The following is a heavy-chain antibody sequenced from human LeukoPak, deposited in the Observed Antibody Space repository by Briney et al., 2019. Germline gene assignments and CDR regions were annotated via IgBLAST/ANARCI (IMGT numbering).Heavy chain of an antibody. CDR1: GGSISSSSYY. V-gene: IGHV4-39*01. J-gene: IGHJ4*02. Sequence: SETLSHTCTVSGGSISSSSYYWGWIRQPPGKGLEWIGSIYYSGSTYYNPSLKSRVTISVDTSKNQFSLKLSSVTAADTAVYYCARQWELDYFDYWGQGTLVTVSS. D-gene: IGHD1-26*01. CDR3: ARQWELDYFDY. CDR2: IYYSGST.